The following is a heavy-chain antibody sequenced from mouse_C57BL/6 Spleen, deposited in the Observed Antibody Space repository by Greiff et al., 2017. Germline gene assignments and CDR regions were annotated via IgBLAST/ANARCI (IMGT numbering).Heavy chain of an antibody. D-gene: IGHD1-1*01. CDR2: INPSTGGT. J-gene: IGHJ2*01. V-gene: IGHV1-42*01. CDR3: ASSTVVYFDY. Sequence: VQLQQSGPELVKPGASVKISCKASGYSFTGYYMNWVKQSPEKSLEWIGEINPSTGGTTYNQKFKAKATLTVDKSSSTAYMQLKSLTSEDSAVYYCASSTVVYFDYWGQGTTLTVSS. CDR1: GYSFTGYY.